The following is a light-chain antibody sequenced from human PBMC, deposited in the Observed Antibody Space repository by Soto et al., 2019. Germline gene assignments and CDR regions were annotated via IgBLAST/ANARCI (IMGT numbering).Light chain of an antibody. CDR1: QSVRSSY. CDR2: GAS. Sequence: EIVLTQSPGTLSLSPGERATLSCRASQSVRSSYLAWFHQKPGQAPRLLIYGASSRATGIPDRFSGSESGTDFTLTISRLEPEDFAVYYCQQYGSTPQTFGQGTKLEIK. CDR3: QQYGSTPQT. V-gene: IGKV3-20*01. J-gene: IGKJ2*01.